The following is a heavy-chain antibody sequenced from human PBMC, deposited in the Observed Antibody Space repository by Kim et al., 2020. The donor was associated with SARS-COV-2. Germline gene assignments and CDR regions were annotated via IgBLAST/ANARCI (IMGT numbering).Heavy chain of an antibody. CDR2: ISAYNGNT. J-gene: IGHJ4*02. V-gene: IGHV1-18*01. CDR3: ARDCSFDLLDY. CDR1: GYTFTSYG. D-gene: IGHD6-13*01. Sequence: ASVKVSCKASGYTFTSYGISWVRQAPGKGLEWMGWISAYNGNTNYAQKLQGRVTMTTDTSTSTAYMELRSLRSDDTAVYFCARDCSFDLLDYWGQGTLVTVSS.